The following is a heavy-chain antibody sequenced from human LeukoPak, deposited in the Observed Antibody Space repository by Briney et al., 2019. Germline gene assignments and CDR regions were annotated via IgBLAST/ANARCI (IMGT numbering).Heavy chain of an antibody. CDR3: ARDSSDVLTGYYHF. Sequence: ASVTVSCKRSVYTFNDYYVHWVRQAPGQGVEGMGWINPNSGRTNYTPKFQGRVTLTTDTSISTAYMELSGLISGDTALYYCARDSSDVLTGYYHFWGQGTLVTVSS. V-gene: IGHV1-2*02. CDR2: INPNSGRT. CDR1: VYTFNDYY. J-gene: IGHJ4*02. D-gene: IGHD3-9*01.